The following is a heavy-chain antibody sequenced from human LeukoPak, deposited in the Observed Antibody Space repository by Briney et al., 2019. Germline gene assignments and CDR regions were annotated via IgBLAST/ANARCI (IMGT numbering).Heavy chain of an antibody. D-gene: IGHD2-2*01. CDR1: GGSISSGGYY. Sequence: SQTLSLTCTVSGGSISSGGYYWSWIRQPPGKGLEWIGYIYYSGSTNYNPSLKSRVTISVDTSKNQFSLKLSSVTAADTAEYYCARHPRRCSSTSCSSYYYYMDVWGKGTTVTVSS. J-gene: IGHJ6*03. V-gene: IGHV4-61*08. CDR2: IYYSGST. CDR3: ARHPRRCSSTSCSSYYYYMDV.